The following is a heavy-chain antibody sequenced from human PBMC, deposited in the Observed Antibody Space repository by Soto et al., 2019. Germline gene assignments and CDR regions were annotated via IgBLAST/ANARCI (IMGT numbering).Heavy chain of an antibody. J-gene: IGHJ4*02. CDR3: ARLTSGPVYFDY. CDR2: IYYSGST. CDR1: GGSISSGGYY. D-gene: IGHD3-10*01. V-gene: IGHV4-31*03. Sequence: QVQLQESGPGLVKPSQTLSLTCTVSGGSISSGGYYWSWIRQHPGKGLEWIGYIYYSGSTYYNPSPKSRVTISVDTSKNQFSLKLSSVTAADTAVYYCARLTSGPVYFDYWGQGTLVTVSS.